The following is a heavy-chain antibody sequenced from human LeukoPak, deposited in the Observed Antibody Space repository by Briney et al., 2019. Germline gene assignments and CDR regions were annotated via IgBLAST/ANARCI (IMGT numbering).Heavy chain of an antibody. V-gene: IGHV4-34*01. D-gene: IGHD1-26*01. CDR3: ARVGYGSNY. CDR1: GGSFSGYY. Sequence: SETLSLTCAVYGGSFSGYYWSWIRQPPGKGPEWIGEINHSGSTNYNPSLKSRVTISVDTSKNQFSLKLSSVTAADTAVYYCARVGYGSNYWGQGTLVTVSS. J-gene: IGHJ4*02. CDR2: INHSGST.